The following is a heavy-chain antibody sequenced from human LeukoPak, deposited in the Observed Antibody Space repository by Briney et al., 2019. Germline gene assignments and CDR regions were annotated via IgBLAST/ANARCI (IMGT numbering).Heavy chain of an antibody. CDR2: ISTNGGST. V-gene: IGHV3-64D*06. Sequence: QPGGSLRLSCSASGFRFSRFAMYWARQAPGKGLEYVSAISTNGGSTNYADSVQGRFSISRDNSKNTLSLQMSSLRAEDTAVYYCAKDRHQWVLLPDYWGQGTLVTVSS. D-gene: IGHD1-26*01. CDR1: GFRFSRFA. J-gene: IGHJ4*02. CDR3: AKDRHQWVLLPDY.